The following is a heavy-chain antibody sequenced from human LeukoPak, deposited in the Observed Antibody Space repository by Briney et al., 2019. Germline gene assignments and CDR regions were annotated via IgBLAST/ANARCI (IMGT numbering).Heavy chain of an antibody. CDR1: GGSASTYY. D-gene: IGHD3-10*01. Sequence: SETLSLTCTVSGGSASTYYWSWIRQPPGKGLEWIGYLYKSVITNSIPSLKSRVTISLDTSRNQVSLRLSSVTAADTAVYYCARTQYYYGSGSYYFFDYWGQGTLVTVSS. J-gene: IGHJ4*02. CDR2: LYKSVIT. CDR3: ARTQYYYGSGSYYFFDY. V-gene: IGHV4-59*02.